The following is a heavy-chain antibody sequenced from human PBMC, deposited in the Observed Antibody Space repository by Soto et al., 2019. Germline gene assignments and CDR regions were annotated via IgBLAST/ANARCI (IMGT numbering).Heavy chain of an antibody. Sequence: QVQLVQSAAEVKKPGASVKVTCKAPGYTFIRYGITWVRQAPGQGLEWVGWISPYNDYTEYAQKFHGRVTMTTDTSSRTVTMALRGLRSDDTAVYYCARGGYYDNFWKKLNYYGLDVWGQGTTVTVSS. V-gene: IGHV1-18*01. J-gene: IGHJ6*02. CDR1: GYTFIRYG. CDR2: ISPYNDYT. CDR3: ARGGYYDNFWKKLNYYGLDV. D-gene: IGHD3-16*01.